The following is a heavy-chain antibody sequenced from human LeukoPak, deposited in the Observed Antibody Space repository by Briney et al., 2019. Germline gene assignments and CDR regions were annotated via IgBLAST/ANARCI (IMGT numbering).Heavy chain of an antibody. Sequence: ASVKVSCKASGGTFSSYAISWVRQAPGQGLEWMGGIIPIFGTANYAQKFQGRVTITADESTSTAYMELSSLRSEDTAVYYCARDYYGSGSYYKPFDYWGLGTLVTVSS. V-gene: IGHV1-69*01. J-gene: IGHJ4*02. D-gene: IGHD3-10*01. CDR2: IIPIFGTA. CDR1: GGTFSSYA. CDR3: ARDYYGSGSYYKPFDY.